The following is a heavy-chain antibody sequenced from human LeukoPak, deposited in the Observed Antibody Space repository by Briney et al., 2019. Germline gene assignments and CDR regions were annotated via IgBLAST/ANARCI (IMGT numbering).Heavy chain of an antibody. J-gene: IGHJ4*02. CDR3: ARDWFDAIDY. D-gene: IGHD3-10*01. V-gene: IGHV3-74*03. Sequence: GGPLRLSCAASGLSFCTTWMLWVRQPPEQGLVWVARITSDGTSTSYAESVEGRFTISRDNAKNTLYLQMSSLRAEDTALYYCARDWFDAIDYWGQGTLVTVSS. CDR2: ITSDGTST. CDR1: GLSFCTTW.